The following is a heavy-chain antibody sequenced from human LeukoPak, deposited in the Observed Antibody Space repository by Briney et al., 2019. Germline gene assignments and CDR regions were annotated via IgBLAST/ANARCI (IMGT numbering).Heavy chain of an antibody. CDR2: ISGSSIYI. CDR3: ARDPPYYDSSGYYYDY. Sequence: GGSLRLSCAASGFTLGAFAMHWVRQAPGKGLEWVSSISGSSIYIYYADSVKGRFTISRDNAKNSLYLQMNSLRAEDTAVYYCARDPPYYDSSGYYYDYWGQGTLVTVSS. V-gene: IGHV3-21*01. CDR1: GFTLGAFA. D-gene: IGHD3-22*01. J-gene: IGHJ4*02.